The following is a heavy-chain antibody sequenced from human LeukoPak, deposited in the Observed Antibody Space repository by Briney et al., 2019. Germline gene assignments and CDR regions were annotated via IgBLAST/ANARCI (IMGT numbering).Heavy chain of an antibody. CDR1: GFFFSSYG. CDR3: AKESCDFWGGYRGGKEGGLNDY. Sequence: GGSLRLSCAASGFFFSSYGMHWVRQAPGKGLEWVAVISYDGSNKYYADSVKGRFTISRDNSKNTLYLQMNSLRAEDTAVYYWAKESCDFWGGYRGGKEGGLNDYWGQGTLVTVSS. J-gene: IGHJ4*02. D-gene: IGHD3-3*01. CDR2: ISYDGSNK. V-gene: IGHV3-30*18.